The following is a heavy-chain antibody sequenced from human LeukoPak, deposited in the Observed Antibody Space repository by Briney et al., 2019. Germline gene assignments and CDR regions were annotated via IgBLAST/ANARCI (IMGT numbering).Heavy chain of an antibody. CDR1: GFTFSSYE. J-gene: IGHJ6*03. Sequence: GGSLRLSCVTSGFTFSSYEINWVRQAPGKGLEWISYISSSGSTIYYADSVKGRFTISRDNAQNSLYLQMNSLGAEDTAVYYCARDHVGYSYYMDVWGRGTTVTVPS. CDR2: ISSSGSTI. D-gene: IGHD1-26*01. CDR3: ARDHVGYSYYMDV. V-gene: IGHV3-48*03.